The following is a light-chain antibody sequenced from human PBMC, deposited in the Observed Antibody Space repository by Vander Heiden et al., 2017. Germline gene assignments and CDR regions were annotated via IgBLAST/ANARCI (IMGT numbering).Light chain of an antibody. J-gene: IGLJ2*01. CDR3: GTWDSSLSAVV. V-gene: IGLV1-51*02. CDR1: SSNIGNNY. CDR2: ENN. Sequence: QSVFTQPPSVSAAPGQMVTISCSGSSSNIGNNYGAWYQQLPGTAPKLLIYENNKRPSGIPDRFSGSKSGTSATLGITGLQTGDEADYYCGTWDSSLSAVVFGGGTKLTVL.